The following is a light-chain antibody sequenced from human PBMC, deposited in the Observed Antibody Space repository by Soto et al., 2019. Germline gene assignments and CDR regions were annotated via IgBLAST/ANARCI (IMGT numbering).Light chain of an antibody. Sequence: DIQMTQSPSTLSAYVGDRVTITCRASQSISSWLAWYQQKPGKAPKLLIYKASSLESGVPSRFSGSGSGTEFTLTISSLQPDDFATYYCQQYNSSSVTFGQGTKV. CDR1: QSISSW. CDR2: KAS. V-gene: IGKV1-5*03. J-gene: IGKJ1*01. CDR3: QQYNSSSVT.